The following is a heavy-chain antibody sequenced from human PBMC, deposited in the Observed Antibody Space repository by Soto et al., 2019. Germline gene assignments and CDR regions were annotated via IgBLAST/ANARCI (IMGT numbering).Heavy chain of an antibody. J-gene: IGHJ4*02. D-gene: IGHD3-22*01. Sequence: SETLSLTCAVSGGSISSGGYSWSWIRQPPGKGLEWIGYIYHSGSTYYNPSLKSRVTISVDRSKNQFSLKLSSVTAADTAVYYCDRGIAVVITTGYFDYWGQGPLVTVYS. CDR1: GGSISSGGYS. CDR3: DRGIAVVITTGYFDY. CDR2: IYHSGST. V-gene: IGHV4-30-2*01.